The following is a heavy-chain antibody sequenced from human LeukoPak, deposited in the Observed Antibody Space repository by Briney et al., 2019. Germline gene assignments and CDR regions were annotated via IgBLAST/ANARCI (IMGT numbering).Heavy chain of an antibody. CDR2: IYYSGST. CDR1: GGSISSSSYY. Sequence: ASETLSLTCTVSGGSISSSSYYWGWIRQPPGKGLEWIGSIYYSGSTYYNPSLKSRVTISVDTSKNQFSLKLSSVTAADTAVYXXXXXXXXSSWYVAGSGYFQHWGQGTLVTVSS. J-gene: IGHJ1*01. CDR3: XXXXXXSSWYVAGSGYFQH. D-gene: IGHD6-13*01. V-gene: IGHV4-39*07.